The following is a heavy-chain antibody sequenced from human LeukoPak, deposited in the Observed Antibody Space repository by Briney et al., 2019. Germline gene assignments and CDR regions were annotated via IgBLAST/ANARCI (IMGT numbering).Heavy chain of an antibody. Sequence: ASVKVSCKASGYTFTSYGISWVRQAPGQGLEWMGWISAYNGNTNYAQKLQGRVTMTTDTSTSTAYMELRSLRSDDTAVYYCARVFSITMIVVVPRVEGVFDYWGQGTLVTVSS. J-gene: IGHJ4*02. CDR1: GYTFTSYG. V-gene: IGHV1-18*01. CDR3: ARVFSITMIVVVPRVEGVFDY. D-gene: IGHD3-22*01. CDR2: ISAYNGNT.